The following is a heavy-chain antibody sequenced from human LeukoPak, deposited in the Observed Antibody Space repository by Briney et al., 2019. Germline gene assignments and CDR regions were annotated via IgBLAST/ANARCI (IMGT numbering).Heavy chain of an antibody. V-gene: IGHV4-59*01. Sequence: SETLSLTCTVSGGSISSYYWSWVRQPPGKGLEWIGYIYYSGSTNYNPSLKSRVTISVDTSKNQFSLKLSSVTATDTAVYYCAREGYRSGWFDYWGQGTLVTVSS. J-gene: IGHJ4*02. CDR1: GGSISSYY. D-gene: IGHD6-19*01. CDR3: AREGYRSGWFDY. CDR2: IYYSGST.